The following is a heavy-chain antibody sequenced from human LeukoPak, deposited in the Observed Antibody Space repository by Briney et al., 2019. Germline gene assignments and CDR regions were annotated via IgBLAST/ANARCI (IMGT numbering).Heavy chain of an antibody. CDR3: GRDLNWGAFDI. V-gene: IGHV3-11*01. CDR2: ISSSGSTI. CDR1: GFTFSDYY. Sequence: GGSLRLSCAASGFTFSDYYMSWIRQAPGKGLEWVSYISSSGSTIYYADSVKGRFTISRDNAKNSLYLQMNSLTAEDTAMYYCGRDLNWGAFDIRGLGTLVTVSS. D-gene: IGHD7-27*01. J-gene: IGHJ3*02.